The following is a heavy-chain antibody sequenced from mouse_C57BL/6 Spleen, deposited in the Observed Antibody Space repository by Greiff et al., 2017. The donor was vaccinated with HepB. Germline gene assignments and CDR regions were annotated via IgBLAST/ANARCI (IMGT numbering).Heavy chain of an antibody. CDR2: INPSSGYT. V-gene: IGHV1-4*01. J-gene: IGHJ1*03. CDR1: GYTFTSYT. Sequence: QVQLQQSGAELARPGASVKMSCKASGYTFTSYTMHWVQQRPGQGLEWIGYINPSSGYTKYNQKFKDKATLTADKSSSTAYMQLSSLTSEDSAVYYCARGNWDFWYFDVWGTGTTVTVSS. CDR3: ARGNWDFWYFDV. D-gene: IGHD4-1*01.